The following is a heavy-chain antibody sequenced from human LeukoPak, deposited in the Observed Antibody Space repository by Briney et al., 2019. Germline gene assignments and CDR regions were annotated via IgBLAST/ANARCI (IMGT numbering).Heavy chain of an antibody. V-gene: IGHV1-18*01. CDR1: GYTFTSYG. CDR3: ARDPTNTSGRYVYFDY. D-gene: IGHD6-19*01. Sequence: ASVKVSCKASGYTFTSYGISWVRQAPGQGLEWMGWISAYNGNTNYAQKLQGRVTMTTGTSTSTAYMELRSLRSDDTAVYYCARDPTNTSGRYVYFDYWGQGTLVTVSS. CDR2: ISAYNGNT. J-gene: IGHJ4*02.